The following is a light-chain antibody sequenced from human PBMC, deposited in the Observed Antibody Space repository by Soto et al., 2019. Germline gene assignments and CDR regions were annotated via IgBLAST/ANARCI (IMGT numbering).Light chain of an antibody. CDR1: PSVGTK. CDR3: HHYYNWYT. CDR2: DAS. Sequence: ETVMTQSPATQSVSPGERAALSCRASPSVGTKLAWYPHKPGQAPRLLIYDASTRATGIPSRFSGSWSGTEFTHTISSLQSEDFVVYFCHHYYNWYTYGQGTKLEIK. J-gene: IGKJ2*01. V-gene: IGKV3-15*01.